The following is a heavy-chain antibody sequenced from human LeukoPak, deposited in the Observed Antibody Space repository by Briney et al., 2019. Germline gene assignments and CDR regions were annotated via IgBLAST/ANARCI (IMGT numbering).Heavy chain of an antibody. CDR1: GFTFSSYS. V-gene: IGHV3-48*04. D-gene: IGHD3-3*01. Sequence: GGSLRLSCAASGFTFSSYSMNWVRQAPGKGLEWVSYISSSSSTIYYADSVKGRFTISRDNAKNSLYLQMNSLRAEDMALYYCARPEGDFWSGNWFDPWGQGTLVTVSS. CDR3: ARPEGDFWSGNWFDP. CDR2: ISSSSSTI. J-gene: IGHJ5*02.